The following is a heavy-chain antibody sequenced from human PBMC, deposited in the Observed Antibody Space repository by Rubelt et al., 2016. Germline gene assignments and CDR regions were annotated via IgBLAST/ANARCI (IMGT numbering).Heavy chain of an antibody. D-gene: IGHD2-2*01. V-gene: IGHV3-30*03. CDR2: ISYDGSDK. CDR1: GFTFSSYG. J-gene: IGHJ3*02. CDR3: TRSSCSSTFCLFDAFDM. Sequence: GSGGDVVQPGWSLRLSCAASGFTFSSYGMQWVRQAPGKGLEWVAAISYDGSDKYHADSVKGRFTISRDNSKNTVYLQMNSLRAEDTAVYHCTRSSCSSTFCLFDAFDMWGQGTMVTVSS.